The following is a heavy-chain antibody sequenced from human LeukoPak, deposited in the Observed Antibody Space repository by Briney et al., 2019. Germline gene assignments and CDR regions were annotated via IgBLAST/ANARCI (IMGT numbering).Heavy chain of an antibody. Sequence: GGSLRLSCAASGFTFSSYEMNWVRQAPGKGLEWVSYISSSGSTIYYADSVKGRFTISRDNAENSLFLQMNSLRADDTAVYYCSRKGSQWDFLVDNWGQGTLVTVSS. CDR1: GFTFSSYE. CDR3: SRKGSQWDFLVDN. V-gene: IGHV3-48*03. J-gene: IGHJ4*02. CDR2: ISSSGSTI. D-gene: IGHD1-26*01.